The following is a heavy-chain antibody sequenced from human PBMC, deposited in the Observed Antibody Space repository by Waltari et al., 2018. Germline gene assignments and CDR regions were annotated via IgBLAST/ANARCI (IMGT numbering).Heavy chain of an antibody. V-gene: IGHV3-23*01. D-gene: IGHD6-13*01. Sequence: EVQLLESGGGLVQPGGSLRLSCAASGFTFSSYAMSWVRQAPGKGLEWVSAISGSGGSTYYADSVKGRFTISRDNSKNTLYLQMNSLRAEDTAVYYCAKGRTRFRYSRIRFDYWGQGTLVTVSS. CDR3: AKGRTRFRYSRIRFDY. J-gene: IGHJ4*02. CDR1: GFTFSSYA. CDR2: ISGSGGST.